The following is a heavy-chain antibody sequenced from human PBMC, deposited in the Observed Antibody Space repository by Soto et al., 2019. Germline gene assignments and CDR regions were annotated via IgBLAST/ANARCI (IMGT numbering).Heavy chain of an antibody. D-gene: IGHD6-13*01. CDR3: ARDRAAAGPFPFDY. CDR1: GFTFSSYS. V-gene: IGHV3-21*01. J-gene: IGHJ4*02. Sequence: TGGSLRLSCAASGFTFSSYSMNWVRQAPGKGLEWVSSISSSSSYIYYADSVKGRFTISRDNAKNSLYLQMNSLRAEDTAVYYCARDRAAAGPFPFDYWGQGTLVTVS. CDR2: ISSSSSYI.